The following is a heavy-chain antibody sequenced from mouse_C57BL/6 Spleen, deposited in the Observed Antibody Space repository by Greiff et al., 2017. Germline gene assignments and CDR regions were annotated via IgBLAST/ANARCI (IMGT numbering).Heavy chain of an antibody. D-gene: IGHD2-1*01. CDR2: ISYDGSN. J-gene: IGHJ1*03. V-gene: IGHV3-6*01. CDR1: GYSITSGYY. CDR3: AREEGNSYWYFDV. Sequence: EVQLQQSGPGLVKPSQSLSLTCSVTGYSITSGYYWNWIRQFPGNKLEWMGYISYDGSNNYNPSLKNRISITRDTSKNQFFLKLNSVTTEDTATYYGAREEGNSYWYFDVWGTGTTVTVSS.